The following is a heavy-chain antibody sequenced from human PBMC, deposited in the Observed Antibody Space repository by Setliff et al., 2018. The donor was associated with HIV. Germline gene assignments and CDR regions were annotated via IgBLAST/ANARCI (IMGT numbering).Heavy chain of an antibody. V-gene: IGHV4-4*07. D-gene: IGHD6-6*01. J-gene: IGHJ4*02. CDR3: ASFDLSTASSAY. CDR1: GGSTSNYH. CDR2: SYISGST. Sequence: PSETLSLTCTVSGGSTSNYHWSWIRQPAGKGMAWIWRSYISGSTKYNPYLERRVTMSVDTSKNQFPLRLYSVTAADTAVYYCASFDLSTASSAYWGQGALVTVSS.